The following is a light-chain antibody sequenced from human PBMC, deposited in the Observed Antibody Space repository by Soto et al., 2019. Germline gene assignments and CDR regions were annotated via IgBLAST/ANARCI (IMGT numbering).Light chain of an antibody. CDR1: QSVSSSY. J-gene: IGKJ2*01. Sequence: EIVLTQSPGTLSLSPGERATLSCRASQSVSSSYLAWYQQKPGQAPRLLIYSAPSRATGIPDRFSGSASGTDFTLTIGRLEPEDFAVYYCQQYDNSLYTFGQGTKLEIK. CDR3: QQYDNSLYT. CDR2: SAP. V-gene: IGKV3-20*01.